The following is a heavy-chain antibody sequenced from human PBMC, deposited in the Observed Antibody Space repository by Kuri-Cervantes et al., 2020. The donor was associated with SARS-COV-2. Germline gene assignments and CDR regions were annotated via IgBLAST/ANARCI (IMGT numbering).Heavy chain of an antibody. J-gene: IGHJ4*02. CDR1: GYTFTSYY. D-gene: IGHD4-17*01. CDR2: IIPIFGTA. Sequence: SVKVSCKASGYTFTSYYMHWVRQAPGQGLEWMGGIIPIFGTANYAPKFQGRVTITTDESTSTAYMELSSLRSEDTAVYYCARGRDDYGLGWGQGTLVTVSS. V-gene: IGHV1-69*05. CDR3: ARGRDDYGLG.